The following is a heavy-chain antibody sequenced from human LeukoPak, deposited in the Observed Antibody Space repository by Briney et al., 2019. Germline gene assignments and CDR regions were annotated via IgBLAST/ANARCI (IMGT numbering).Heavy chain of an antibody. Sequence: GGSLRLSCAASGFTFSTYGMSWVRQAPGKGLEWVSAVSSTGGTTYYADSVKGRFTISRDNSKNTLFLQMNSLRAEDTAVFYCARDRGSIGGTLDYWGQGTLVTVSS. CDR3: ARDRGSIGGTLDY. J-gene: IGHJ4*02. V-gene: IGHV3-23*01. D-gene: IGHD6-6*01. CDR1: GFTFSTYG. CDR2: VSSTGGTT.